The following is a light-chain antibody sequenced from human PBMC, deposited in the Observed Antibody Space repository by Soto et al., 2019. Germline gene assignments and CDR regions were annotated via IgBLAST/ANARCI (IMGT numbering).Light chain of an antibody. CDR1: QDISNY. Sequence: DIQMTQSPSSLSASVGDRVTITCQASQDISNYLNWYQQKPGKAPKLLIYDASNLETGVPSRFSGSGYGTDFSFTISSLQPEDIATYSCQQYDNLPLTFGGGTKVEIK. CDR3: QQYDNLPLT. CDR2: DAS. J-gene: IGKJ4*01. V-gene: IGKV1-33*01.